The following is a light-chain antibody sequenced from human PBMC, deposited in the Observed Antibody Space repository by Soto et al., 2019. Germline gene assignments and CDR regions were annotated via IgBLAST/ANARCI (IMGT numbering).Light chain of an antibody. CDR3: CLYVGATTYV. CDR1: SGYVGTYSL. Sequence: QDALAQPASVSGSPGQSITISCTGASGYVGTYSLVSWYQQHPGKAPKVVIYEGHKRPSGVPDRFSGSTSVNTASLTISGLQTDDEADYYCCLYVGATTYVFGTGTKVTV. J-gene: IGLJ1*01. CDR2: EGH. V-gene: IGLV2-23*01.